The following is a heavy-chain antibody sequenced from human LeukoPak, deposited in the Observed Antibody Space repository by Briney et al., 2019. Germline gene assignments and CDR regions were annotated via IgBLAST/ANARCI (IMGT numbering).Heavy chain of an antibody. Sequence: GGSLRLSCAASGFTFSSYAMHWVRQAPGKGLEWVAVISYDGSNRYYADSVKGRFTISRDNSKNTLYLQMNSLRAEDTAVYYCARERRGSYGYFDYWGQGTLVTVSS. CDR3: ARERRGSYGYFDY. CDR1: GFTFSSYA. D-gene: IGHD5-18*01. V-gene: IGHV3-30*04. CDR2: ISYDGSNR. J-gene: IGHJ4*02.